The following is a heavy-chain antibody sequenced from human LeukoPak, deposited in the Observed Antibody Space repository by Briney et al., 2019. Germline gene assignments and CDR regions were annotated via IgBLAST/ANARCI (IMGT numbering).Heavy chain of an antibody. D-gene: IGHD6-13*01. CDR2: INHSGST. V-gene: IGHV4-34*01. Sequence: PSETLSLTCAVYGGSFSGYYWSWIRQPPGKGLEWIGEINHSGSTNYNPSLKSRVTISVDTSKNQFSLKLSSVTAADTAVYYCARAAFGSSYYHFDSWGQGTLVTVSS. J-gene: IGHJ4*02. CDR3: ARAAFGSSYYHFDS. CDR1: GGSFSGYY.